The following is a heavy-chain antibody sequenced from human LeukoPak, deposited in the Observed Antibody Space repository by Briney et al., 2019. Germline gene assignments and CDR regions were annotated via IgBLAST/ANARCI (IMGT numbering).Heavy chain of an antibody. CDR3: ARRSSSSVDY. D-gene: IGHD6-6*01. Sequence: GASVKVSCKASGYTFTSYGISWVRPAPGQGLEWMGWISAYNGNTNYAQKLQGRVTMTTDTSTSTAYMELRSLRYDDTDVYYCARRSSSSVDYWGEGTLVTVSS. J-gene: IGHJ4*02. CDR1: GYTFTSYG. V-gene: IGHV1-18*01. CDR2: ISAYNGNT.